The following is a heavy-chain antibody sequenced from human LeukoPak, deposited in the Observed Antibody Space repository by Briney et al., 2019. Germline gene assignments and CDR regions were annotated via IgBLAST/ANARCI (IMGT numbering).Heavy chain of an antibody. CDR3: ARAQFSTYNFWSGYQPLMYFDY. V-gene: IGHV1-69*05. Sequence: SVKVSCKASGGTYSSYAISWVRQAPGQGLEWMGGIIPIFGTAIYAQKFEGRGTITTDESTSTAYMELSSLRSEDTVVYYCARAQFSTYNFWSGYQPLMYFDYWGQGTLVTVSS. CDR2: IIPIFGTA. J-gene: IGHJ4*02. CDR1: GGTYSSYA. D-gene: IGHD3-3*01.